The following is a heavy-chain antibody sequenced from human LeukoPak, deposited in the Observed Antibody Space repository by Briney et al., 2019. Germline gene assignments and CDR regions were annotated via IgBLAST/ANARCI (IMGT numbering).Heavy chain of an antibody. V-gene: IGHV1-58*01. CDR1: GFTFTSSA. Sequence: SVKVSCKASGFTFTSSAVQWVRQARGQRLEWIGWIVVGSGNTNYAQKFQERVTITRDMSTSTAYMELSSLRFEDTAVYYCAADWSGYGSHDAFDIWGQGTMVTVSS. J-gene: IGHJ3*02. CDR2: IVVGSGNT. CDR3: AADWSGYGSHDAFDI. D-gene: IGHD5-12*01.